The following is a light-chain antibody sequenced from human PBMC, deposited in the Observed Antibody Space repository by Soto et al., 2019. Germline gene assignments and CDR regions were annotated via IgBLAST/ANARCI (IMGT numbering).Light chain of an antibody. J-gene: IGKJ5*01. Sequence: EIVLTPSPATLSLSPGERATLSCRASQSVGTYLAWYQQKPGQSPRLLMFDVSNRATGIPARFSGSGSGTDFTLTISSLETEDFGVYYCQHRSIWPVSFGQGTRLEIK. CDR1: QSVGTY. CDR3: QHRSIWPVS. CDR2: DVS. V-gene: IGKV3-11*01.